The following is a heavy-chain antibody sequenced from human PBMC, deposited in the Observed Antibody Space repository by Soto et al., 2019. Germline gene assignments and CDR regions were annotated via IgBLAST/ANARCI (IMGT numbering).Heavy chain of an antibody. CDR3: GRDPLNDYGDQGGAFDM. J-gene: IGHJ3*02. D-gene: IGHD4-17*01. Sequence: VGSLRLSCASSVCTFSSYAMHWVRQSPGKWLEWVAVISYDGSNKYYADSVKGRFTISRDNSKNTLYLQMNSLRAEDTAVYYCGRDPLNDYGDQGGAFDMLGQGTMV. CDR2: ISYDGSNK. CDR1: VCTFSSYA. V-gene: IGHV3-30-3*01.